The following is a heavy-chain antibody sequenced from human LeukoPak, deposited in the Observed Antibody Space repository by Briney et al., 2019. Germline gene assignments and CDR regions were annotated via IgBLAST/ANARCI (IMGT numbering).Heavy chain of an antibody. CDR1: GGTFSSYA. V-gene: IGHV1-69*05. CDR3: ARSRTAAGSFVY. D-gene: IGHD6-13*01. CDR2: IIPIFGTA. J-gene: IGHJ4*02. Sequence: SVKVSCKASGGTFSSYAISWVRQAPGQGLEWMGGIIPIFGTANYAQKFQGRVTMTTDTSTSTAYMELRSLRSDDTAVYYCARSRTAAGSFVYWGQGTLVTVSS.